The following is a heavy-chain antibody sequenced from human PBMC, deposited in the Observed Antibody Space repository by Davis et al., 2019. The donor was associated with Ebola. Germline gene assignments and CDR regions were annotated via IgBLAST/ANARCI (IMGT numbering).Heavy chain of an antibody. CDR3: ATSIAALYYYYGMDV. Sequence: GGSLRLSCAASGFTFSSYAMHWVRQAPGKGLEWVAVLSYDGSNKYYADSVKGRFTISRDNSKNTLYLQMNSLRAEDTAVYYCATSIAALYYYYGMDVWGQGTTVTVSS. CDR2: LSYDGSNK. V-gene: IGHV3-30-3*02. J-gene: IGHJ6*02. D-gene: IGHD6-6*01. CDR1: GFTFSSYA.